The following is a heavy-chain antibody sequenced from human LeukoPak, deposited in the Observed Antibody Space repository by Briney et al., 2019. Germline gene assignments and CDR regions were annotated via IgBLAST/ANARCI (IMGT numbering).Heavy chain of an antibody. CDR3: ATGYCSSTSCFPFDY. D-gene: IGHD2-2*01. J-gene: IGHJ4*02. CDR2: IYSGGST. V-gene: IGHV3-53*01. CDR1: GFTVSSNY. Sequence: GGSLRLSCAASGFTVSSNYMSWVRQAPGKGLEWVSVIYSGGSTYYADSVKGRFTIPRDNSKNTLYLQMNSLRAEDTAVYYCATGYCSSTSCFPFDYWGQGTLVTVSS.